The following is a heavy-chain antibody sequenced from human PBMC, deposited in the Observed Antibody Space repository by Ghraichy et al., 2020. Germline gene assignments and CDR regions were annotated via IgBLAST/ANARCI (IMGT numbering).Heavy chain of an antibody. D-gene: IGHD4-23*01. CDR3: TRLYGGNPNFDY. Sequence: GESLNISCAASGFTFSASAMHWVRQASGKGLEWVGRIRSKGNSYATAYAASVKGRFTISRDDSKNTAYLQMNSLKTEDTAVYYCTRLYGGNPNFDYWGQGTLVTVSS. CDR1: GFTFSASA. J-gene: IGHJ4*02. V-gene: IGHV3-73*01. CDR2: IRSKGNSYAT.